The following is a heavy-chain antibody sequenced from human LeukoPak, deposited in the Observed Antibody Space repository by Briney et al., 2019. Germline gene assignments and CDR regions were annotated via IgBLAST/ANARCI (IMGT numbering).Heavy chain of an antibody. V-gene: IGHV3-66*03. CDR1: GFTVSSNS. Sequence: GGSLRLSCTVSGFTVSSNSMSWVRQAPGKGLEWVSFIFSSTHYSDSVKGRFTISRDNSRNTLYLQMNSLRAEDTAVYYCAKSFRDGYNSFDYWGQGTLVTVSS. D-gene: IGHD5-24*01. J-gene: IGHJ4*02. CDR2: IFSST. CDR3: AKSFRDGYNSFDY.